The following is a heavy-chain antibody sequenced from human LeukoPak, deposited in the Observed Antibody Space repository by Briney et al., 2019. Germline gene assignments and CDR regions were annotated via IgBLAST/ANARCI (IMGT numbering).Heavy chain of an antibody. CDR1: GFTFVDYT. Sequence: GGSLRLSCTTSGFTFVDYTMSGVRQAPGKGLEWVGFIRNKAYGGTPEYAASVKGRFTMSRDDSKSIAYLQMNSLKTEDTAVYYCTRIFLFLPPREINSFDFWGQGTLVTVSS. D-gene: IGHD2-21*01. J-gene: IGHJ4*02. V-gene: IGHV3-49*04. CDR2: IRNKAYGGTP. CDR3: TRIFLFLPPREINSFDF.